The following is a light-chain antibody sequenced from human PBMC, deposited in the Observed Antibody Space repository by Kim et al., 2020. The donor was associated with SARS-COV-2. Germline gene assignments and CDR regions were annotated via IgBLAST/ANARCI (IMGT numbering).Light chain of an antibody. J-gene: IGKJ5*01. CDR2: GAS. CDR1: QDIRND. Sequence: DIQMTQSPSSVSASVGDRVTITCRASQDIRNDLGWYQQNPGRAPKRLIYGASSLQSGVPSRFSGSGSGTEFTLTISSVQPEDFATYFCLQHSTYPITFGQGTRLEIK. CDR3: LQHSTYPIT. V-gene: IGKV1-17*01.